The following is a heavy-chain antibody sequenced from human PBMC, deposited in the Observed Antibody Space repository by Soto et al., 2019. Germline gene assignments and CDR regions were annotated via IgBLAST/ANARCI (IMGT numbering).Heavy chain of an antibody. CDR2: RYDSGST. Sequence: TLSLTCTVSGGSISSYYRSWIRQPPGKGLEWIGYRYDSGSTNCNPSLKSRVTISVDTYKNECALKLTSVTAADTAGNDCARSAARGSYSPPDSWGQGTLVTVSS. CDR3: ARSAARGSYSPPDS. CDR1: GGSISSYY. D-gene: IGHD3-10*01. V-gene: IGHV4-59*01. J-gene: IGHJ4*02.